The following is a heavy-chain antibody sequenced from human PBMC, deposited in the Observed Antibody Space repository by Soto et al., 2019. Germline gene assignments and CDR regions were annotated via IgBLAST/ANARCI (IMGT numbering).Heavy chain of an antibody. J-gene: IGHJ4*02. CDR3: ARDLSEYLIVVVMSLGY. CDR2: ISAYNGNT. Sequence: QVQLVQSGAEVKKPGASVKVSCKASGYTFTSYGISWVRQAPGQGLEWMGWISAYNGNTNYAQKLQGRVTMTTDTSXSXXYMELRSLRSDDTAVYYCARDLSEYLIVVVMSLGYWGQGTLVTVSS. D-gene: IGHD3-22*01. CDR1: GYTFTSYG. V-gene: IGHV1-18*01.